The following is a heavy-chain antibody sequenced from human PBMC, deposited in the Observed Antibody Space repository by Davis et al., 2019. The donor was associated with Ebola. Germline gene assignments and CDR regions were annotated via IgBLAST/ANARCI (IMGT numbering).Heavy chain of an antibody. J-gene: IGHJ6*02. Sequence: PSETLSLTCAVYGGSFSGHYWSWIRQPPGKGLEWIGEINHSGSTNYNPSLKSRVTISVDTSKNQFSLKLSSVTAADTAVYYCASLTGDRGRAYYYGMDVWGQGTTVTVSS. CDR2: INHSGST. D-gene: IGHD7-27*01. CDR3: ASLTGDRGRAYYYGMDV. V-gene: IGHV4-34*01. CDR1: GGSFSGHY.